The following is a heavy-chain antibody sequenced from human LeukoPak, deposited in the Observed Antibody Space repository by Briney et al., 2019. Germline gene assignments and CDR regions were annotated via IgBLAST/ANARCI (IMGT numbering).Heavy chain of an antibody. J-gene: IGHJ6*02. Sequence: SQTLSLTCTVSGGSISSGDYFWSWIRQPPGKGLEWIGYMHYTGSTYFNPSLKSRVSTSVDTSKNQFSLKLSSVTAADTAVYYCARYGGYSGNYSADYYYALDVWGQGTTVTVSS. D-gene: IGHD1-26*01. CDR2: MHYTGST. CDR1: GGSISSGDYF. V-gene: IGHV4-30-4*01. CDR3: ARYGGYSGNYSADYYYALDV.